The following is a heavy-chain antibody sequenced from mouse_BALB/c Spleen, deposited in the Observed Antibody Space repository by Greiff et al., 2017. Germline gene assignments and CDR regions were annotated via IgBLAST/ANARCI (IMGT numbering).Heavy chain of an antibody. CDR3: ARDPDYYGSSFYAMDY. CDR2: IWAGGST. V-gene: IGHV2-9*02. J-gene: IGHJ4*01. CDR1: GFSLTSYG. D-gene: IGHD1-1*01. Sequence: VQRVESGPGLVAPSQSLSITCTVSGFSLTSYGVHWVRQPPGKGLEWLGVIWAGGSTNYNSALMSRLSISKDNSKSQVFLKMNSLQTDDTAMYYCARDPDYYGSSFYAMDYWGQGTSVTVSS.